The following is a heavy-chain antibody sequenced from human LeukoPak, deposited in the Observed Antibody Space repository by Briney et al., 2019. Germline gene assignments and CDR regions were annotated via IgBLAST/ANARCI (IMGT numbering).Heavy chain of an antibody. CDR1: GFIFNYYA. CDR3: AKSGYSSGWFRALDI. D-gene: IGHD6-19*01. CDR2: ISGSDGST. J-gene: IGHJ3*02. V-gene: IGHV3-23*01. Sequence: GGSLRLSCATSGFIFNYYAMSWVRQAPGKGLEWVSGISGSDGSTYYADSVKGRFSISRDNSKKTLFLQMNSLRAEDTAVYYCAKSGYSSGWFRALDIWGQGTLVTVSS.